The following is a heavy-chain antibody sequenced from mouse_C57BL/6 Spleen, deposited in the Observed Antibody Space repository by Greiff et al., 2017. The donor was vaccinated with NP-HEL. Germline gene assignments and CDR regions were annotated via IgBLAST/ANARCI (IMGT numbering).Heavy chain of an antibody. V-gene: IGHV5-17*01. CDR2: ISSGSSTI. CDR3: ARNYYDYDVDY. J-gene: IGHJ2*01. D-gene: IGHD2-4*01. Sequence: EVKVVESGGGLVKPGGSLKLSCAASGFTFSDYGMHWVRQAPEKGLEWVAYISSGSSTIYYADTVKGRFTISRDNAKNTLFLQMTSLRSEATAMYYCARNYYDYDVDYWGQGTTLTVSS. CDR1: GFTFSDYG.